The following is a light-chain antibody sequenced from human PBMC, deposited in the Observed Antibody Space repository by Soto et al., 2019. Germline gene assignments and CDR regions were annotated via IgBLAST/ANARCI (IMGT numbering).Light chain of an antibody. Sequence: QSALTQPASVSGSPGQSIAISCTGTSGDVGGYNCVSWYQLHPDKASKLIIYDVSNRPSGVSNRFSGSKSGNTASLTISGLQPEDEADYYCSSYTSSITRVFGTGTKVTVL. J-gene: IGLJ1*01. CDR1: SGDVGGYNC. CDR2: DVS. CDR3: SSYTSSITRV. V-gene: IGLV2-14*01.